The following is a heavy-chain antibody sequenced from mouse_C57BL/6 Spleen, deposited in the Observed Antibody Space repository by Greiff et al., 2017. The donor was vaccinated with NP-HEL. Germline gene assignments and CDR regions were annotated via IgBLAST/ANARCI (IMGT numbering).Heavy chain of an antibody. V-gene: IGHV5-9*01. CDR2: ISGGGGNT. CDR3: AREGTGTWFAY. J-gene: IGHJ3*01. Sequence: DVMLVESGGGLVKPGGSLKLSCAASGFTFSSYTMSWVRQTPEKRLEWVATISGGGGNTYYPDSVKGRFTISRDNAKNTLYLQMSSLRSEDTALYYCAREGTGTWFAYWGQGTLVTVSA. D-gene: IGHD4-1*01. CDR1: GFTFSSYT.